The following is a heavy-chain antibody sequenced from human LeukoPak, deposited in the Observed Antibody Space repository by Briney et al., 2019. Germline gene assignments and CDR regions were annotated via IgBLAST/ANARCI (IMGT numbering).Heavy chain of an antibody. Sequence: PSETLSLTCSVSGGSISNQYWSWIRRPPGKGLEWIGYIYYSGSTNYNPSLKSRVTISVDTSKNQFSLKLSSVTAADTAVYYCARDISPVNYWGRGTLVTVSS. J-gene: IGHJ4*02. D-gene: IGHD6-19*01. CDR3: ARDISPVNY. CDR2: IYYSGST. V-gene: IGHV4-59*11. CDR1: GGSISNQY.